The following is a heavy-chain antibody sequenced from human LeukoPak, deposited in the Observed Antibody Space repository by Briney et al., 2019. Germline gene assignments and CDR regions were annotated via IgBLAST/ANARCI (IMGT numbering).Heavy chain of an antibody. D-gene: IGHD3-9*01. V-gene: IGHV3-64D*09. CDR1: GFTFPNYA. J-gene: IGHJ6*02. Sequence: PGGSLRLSCSASGFTFPNYAIHWVRQAPGKGLEYVSAINSKGNNTYYANSVKGRFTISRDNSKNTLYLQMSSLKSEDTAVYYCVRGSLFYDILTGYSNYGLDIWGQGTTVTVSS. CDR2: INSKGNNT. CDR3: VRGSLFYDILTGYSNYGLDI.